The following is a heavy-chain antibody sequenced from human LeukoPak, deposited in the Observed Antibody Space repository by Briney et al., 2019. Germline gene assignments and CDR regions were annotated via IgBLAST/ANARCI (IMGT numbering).Heavy chain of an antibody. CDR3: ARTVVVVVGASDYFDY. CDR1: GFTHSSYW. D-gene: IGHD2-2*01. J-gene: IGHJ4*02. CDR2: IRQDGGVK. V-gene: IGHV3-7*03. Sequence: GGSLRLSCAASGFTHSSYWMTWVRQAPGKGLEWVTNIRQDGGVKYYMDSAKGRFTLSRDNAKSSLYLQMNSLRVEDTAMYFCARTVVVVVGASDYFDYWGQGTLVTVSS.